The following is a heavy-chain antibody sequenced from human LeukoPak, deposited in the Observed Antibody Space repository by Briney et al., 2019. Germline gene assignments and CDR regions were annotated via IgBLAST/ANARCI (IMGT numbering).Heavy chain of an antibody. CDR1: GFTFSDYY. CDR2: ISSSGSTI. D-gene: IGHD3-9*01. J-gene: IGHJ3*02. Sequence: PGGSLRLSCAASGFTFSDYYMSWIRQAPGKGLEWVSYISSSGSTIYYADSVKGRFTISRDNAKNSLYLQMNGLRAEDTAVYYCARDGFDWLLSDAFDIWGQGTMVTVSS. CDR3: ARDGFDWLLSDAFDI. V-gene: IGHV3-11*04.